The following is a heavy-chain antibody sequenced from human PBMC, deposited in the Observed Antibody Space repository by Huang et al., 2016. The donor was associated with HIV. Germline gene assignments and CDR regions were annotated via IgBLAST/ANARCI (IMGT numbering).Heavy chain of an antibody. Sequence: QVQLVQSASELKMPGASVKISCKTSGYTFRRSAMNWVRQAPGQGLEWMGWINTNTGNPTYAPGFAGRVVFSLDTSVNTAYLQISTLKAEDTAVYYCVRDASAYYPLYYFDFWGQGTLVTVSS. CDR1: GYTFRRSA. CDR3: VRDASAYYPLYYFDF. J-gene: IGHJ4*02. CDR2: INTNTGNP. V-gene: IGHV7-4-1*02. D-gene: IGHD3-3*01.